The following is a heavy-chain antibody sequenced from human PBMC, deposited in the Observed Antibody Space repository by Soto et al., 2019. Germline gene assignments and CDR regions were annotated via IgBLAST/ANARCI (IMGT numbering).Heavy chain of an antibody. CDR1: GGSMSCYY. CDR2: IYDSGIT. CDR3: ARLGIFDILSGNWFDL. D-gene: IGHD3-9*01. Sequence: SEILSHTHTVSGGSMSCYYWSWIRQPPGRALEWIASIYDSGITDYNPSLESRVTISIDTSKNHFSLKLNSLTAADTAVYYCARLGIFDILSGNWFDLWGQGTLVTVSS. J-gene: IGHJ5*02. V-gene: IGHV4-59*08.